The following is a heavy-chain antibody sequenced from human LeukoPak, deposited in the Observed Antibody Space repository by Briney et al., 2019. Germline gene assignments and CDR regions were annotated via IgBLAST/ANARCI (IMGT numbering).Heavy chain of an antibody. CDR2: INEDGSEK. D-gene: IGHD6-19*01. CDR1: GFTFSSYA. V-gene: IGHV3-7*04. J-gene: IGHJ4*02. Sequence: PGGSLRLSCAASGFTFSSYAMSWVRQAPGKGLGWVANINEDGSEKYYVDSVEDRYTISRDKAKSSVYLQMNSLRAEDTAVYHCARVLRSIAVTNWGQGTLVTVSS. CDR3: ARVLRSIAVTN.